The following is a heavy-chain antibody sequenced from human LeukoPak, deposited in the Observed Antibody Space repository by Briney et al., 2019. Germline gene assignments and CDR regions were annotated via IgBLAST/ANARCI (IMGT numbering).Heavy chain of an antibody. V-gene: IGHV3-69-1*01. CDR1: GIAFSGYS. CDR2: ISSRTYI. Sequence: GGSLRLSCEASGIAFSGYSMNWVRQAPGGSLEWVSSISSRTYIYYADSVKGRFTVSRDNAKNSLYLQMNGLRAEDTAVYYCARDASLGSGGGRFDPWGQGTRVTVSS. D-gene: IGHD3-16*01. J-gene: IGHJ5*02. CDR3: ARDASLGSGGGRFDP.